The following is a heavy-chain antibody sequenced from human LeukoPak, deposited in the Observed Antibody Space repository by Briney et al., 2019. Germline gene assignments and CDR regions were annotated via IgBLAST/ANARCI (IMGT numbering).Heavy chain of an antibody. V-gene: IGHV4-30-2*01. CDR2: IYHSGST. CDR1: GGSISSGGYC. D-gene: IGHD4-11*01. Sequence: PSQTLSLTCAVSGGSISSGGYCWSWFRQPPGKGLEWIGYIYHSGSTYYNPSVKSRVTISVDTSKNQFSLKLSSVTAADTAVYYCARRPLQYRNWFDPWGQGTLVTVSS. J-gene: IGHJ5*02. CDR3: ARRPLQYRNWFDP.